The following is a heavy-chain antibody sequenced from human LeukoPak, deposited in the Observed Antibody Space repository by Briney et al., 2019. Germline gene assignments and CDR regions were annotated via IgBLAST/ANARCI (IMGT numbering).Heavy chain of an antibody. D-gene: IGHD6-6*01. V-gene: IGHV3-11*06. CDR2: ISNGATYT. CDR3: ARGKYSSSSAVDY. J-gene: IGHJ4*02. CDR1: GFTFSDYY. Sequence: GGSLRLSCAASGFTFSDYYMSWIRQAPGKGLEWISCISNGATYTKYADSVKGRFTISRDNSKNTLYLQMNSLRAEDTAVYYCARGKYSSSSAVDYWGQGTLVTVSS.